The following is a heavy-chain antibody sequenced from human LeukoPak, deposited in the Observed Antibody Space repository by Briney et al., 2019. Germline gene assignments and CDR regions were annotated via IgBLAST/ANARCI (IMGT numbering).Heavy chain of an antibody. CDR2: ISPTSGDT. J-gene: IGHJ4*02. V-gene: IGHV1-2*02. Sequence: ASVKVSCKTSGYTFTGYYMHWVRQAPGQGLEWMGWISPTSGDTRYAQKFQGGVAMTRDTSISTAYMELSRLRSDDTAVYYCVRDGLNWNYDYWGQGTLVAVSS. D-gene: IGHD1-7*01. CDR1: GYTFTGYY. CDR3: VRDGLNWNYDY.